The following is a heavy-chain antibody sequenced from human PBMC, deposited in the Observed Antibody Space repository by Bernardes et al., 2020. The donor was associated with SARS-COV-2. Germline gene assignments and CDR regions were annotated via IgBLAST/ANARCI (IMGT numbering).Heavy chain of an antibody. CDR2: IDSDGRDT. J-gene: IGHJ3*02. CDR1: GFTFSSYW. D-gene: IGHD2-15*01. CDR3: ARRCSGACAGSFNI. Sequence: GGSLRLSCAASGFTFSSYWMDWVRQAPGKGLGWVSRIDSDGRDTNYAASVKGRFTISRDNAKNTLYLQMDSLRAADTAVYYCARRCSGACAGSFNIWGQGTMVTVSS. V-gene: IGHV3-74*01.